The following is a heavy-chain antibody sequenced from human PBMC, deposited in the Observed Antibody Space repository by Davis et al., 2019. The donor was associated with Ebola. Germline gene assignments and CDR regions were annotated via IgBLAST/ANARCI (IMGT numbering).Heavy chain of an antibody. D-gene: IGHD3-3*01. Sequence: PGGSLRLSCAASGFTFSSYGMHWVRQAPGKGLEWLAVISYDGNNKYYGDSVKGRFTISRDNSKNTLYLQMNSLRAEDTAVYYCAKSGLSFGVVKYHYGMDVWGKGTTVTVSS. CDR2: ISYDGNNK. J-gene: IGHJ6*04. V-gene: IGHV3-30*18. CDR3: AKSGLSFGVVKYHYGMDV. CDR1: GFTFSSYG.